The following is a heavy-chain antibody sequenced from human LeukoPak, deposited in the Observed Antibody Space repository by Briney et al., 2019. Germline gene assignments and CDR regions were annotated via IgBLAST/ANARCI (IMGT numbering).Heavy chain of an antibody. CDR2: IYSGGST. CDR1: GFTVSSNH. V-gene: IGHV3-53*01. J-gene: IGHJ4*02. D-gene: IGHD2-21*02. CDR3: AREVGTPRSLNY. Sequence: PGGSLRLSCAASGFTVSSNHMSWVRQAPGKGLEWVSVIYSGGSTYYADSVKGRFTISRDNSKNTLYLQMNSLRAEDTAVYYCAREVGTPRSLNYWGQGTLVTVSS.